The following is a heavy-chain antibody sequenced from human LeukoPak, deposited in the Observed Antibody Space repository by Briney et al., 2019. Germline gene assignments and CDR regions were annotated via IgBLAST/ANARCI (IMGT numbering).Heavy chain of an antibody. CDR3: VRAVVGATTSFDY. CDR1: GYTFTGYY. J-gene: IGHJ4*02. Sequence: ASVKVSCKASGYTFTGYYMHWVRQAPGQGLEWMGRISPNSGGTNYAQKFQGRVTMTRDTSISTAYMELSRLRSDDTAVYYCVRAVVGATTSFDYWGQGTPVTVSS. CDR2: ISPNSGGT. V-gene: IGHV1-2*06. D-gene: IGHD1-26*01.